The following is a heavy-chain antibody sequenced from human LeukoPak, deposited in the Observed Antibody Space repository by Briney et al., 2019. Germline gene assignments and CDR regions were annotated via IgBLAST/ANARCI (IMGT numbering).Heavy chain of an antibody. J-gene: IGHJ4*02. V-gene: IGHV3-48*03. CDR1: GFTFSSYE. CDR2: ISSSGSTI. D-gene: IGHD3-10*01. Sequence: GGSLRLSCAASGFTFSSYEMNWVRQAPGKGLEWASYISSSGSTIYYADSVKGRFTISRDDPHNTLYLQMNSLRAEDTAVYFCARGGVDYYGSGTYYLMYYFDYWGQGALVTVSS. CDR3: ARGGVDYYGSGTYYLMYYFDY.